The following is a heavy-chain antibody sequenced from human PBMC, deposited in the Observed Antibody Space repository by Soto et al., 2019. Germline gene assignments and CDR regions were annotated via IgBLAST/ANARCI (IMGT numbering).Heavy chain of an antibody. CDR1: GFSLSTSGVG. Sequence: QITLKESGPALVKPTQTLTLTCTFSGFSLSTSGVGVGWIRQPPGEALEWLALIYWDDYKHFSPSLESRLTLTKDTSKNQGVLTMTHMDPVDPAKYFCGPKGGGDRILDYWGQGTLVTVSS. CDR3: GPKGGGDRILDY. CDR2: IYWDDYK. V-gene: IGHV2-5*02. J-gene: IGHJ4*02. D-gene: IGHD3-16*01.